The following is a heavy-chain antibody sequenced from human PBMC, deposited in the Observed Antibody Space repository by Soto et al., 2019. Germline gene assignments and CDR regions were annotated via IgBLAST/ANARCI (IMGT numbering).Heavy chain of an antibody. CDR3: VKDPLETIFDLDV. CDR1: GFTFSSYA. V-gene: IGHV3-64D*08. Sequence: PGGSLRLSCSASGFTFSSYATHWVRQAPGKGLEYVSAISSNGGSTYYADSVKGRFTISRDNSKNTLYLQMSSLRAEDTAVYCCVKDPLETIFDLDVWGQGTTVTVSS. D-gene: IGHD3-3*01. J-gene: IGHJ6*02. CDR2: ISSNGGST.